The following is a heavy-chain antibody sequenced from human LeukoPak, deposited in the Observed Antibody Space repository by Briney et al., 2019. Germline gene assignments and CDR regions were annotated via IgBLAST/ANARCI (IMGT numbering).Heavy chain of an antibody. V-gene: IGHV3-48*01. CDR2: ISSSSSTI. Sequence: GGTLRLSCAASGFTFSSYGMSWVRQAPGKGLEWVSYISSSSSTIYYADSVKGRFTISRDNAKNSLYLQMNSLRAEDTAVYYCARVPYKSMVYAPPHYWGQGTLVTVSS. CDR1: GFTFSSYG. D-gene: IGHD2-8*01. J-gene: IGHJ4*02. CDR3: ARVPYKSMVYAPPHY.